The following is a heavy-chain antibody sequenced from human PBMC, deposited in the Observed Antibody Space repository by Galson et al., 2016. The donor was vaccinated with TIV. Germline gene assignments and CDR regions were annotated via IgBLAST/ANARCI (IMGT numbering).Heavy chain of an antibody. CDR3: VSSRGTDFWRNFDF. CDR2: ISITLSDT. J-gene: IGHJ4*02. V-gene: IGHV3-21*01. Sequence: SLRLSCAASGFTFSGYSMNWVRQAPGKGLEWVSFISITLSDTFYADSVKGRFSISRDNTKNSVYLQMNNLSAEDMAVYYCVSSRGTDFWRNFDFWGQGTLVTVSS. CDR1: GFTFSGYS. D-gene: IGHD3-3*01.